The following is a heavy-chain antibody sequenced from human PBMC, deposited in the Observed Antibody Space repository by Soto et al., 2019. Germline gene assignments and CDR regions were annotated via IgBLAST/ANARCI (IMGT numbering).Heavy chain of an antibody. Sequence: ASVKVSCKASGYTFTSYGISWVRQAPGQGLEWMGWISAYNGNTNYAQKLQGRVTMTTDTSTSTAYMELRSLRSDDTAVYYCARDRALPNYYYHLDVWGKGTTVTVSS. CDR1: GYTFTSYG. V-gene: IGHV1-18*01. CDR2: ISAYNGNT. J-gene: IGHJ6*03. CDR3: ARDRALPNYYYHLDV.